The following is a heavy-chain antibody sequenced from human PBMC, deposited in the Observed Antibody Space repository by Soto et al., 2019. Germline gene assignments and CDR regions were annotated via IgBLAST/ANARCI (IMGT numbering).Heavy chain of an antibody. CDR3: ASPTKPLYYYYGMDV. V-gene: IGHV1-69*12. CDR2: IIPIFGTA. D-gene: IGHD1-1*01. Sequence: QVQLVQSGAEVKKPGSSVKVSCKASGGTFSSYAISWVRQAPGQGLEWMGGIIPIFGTANYAQKFQGRVTITADESTSTAYMEPSSLRSEDTAVYYCASPTKPLYYYYGMDVWDQGTTVTVSS. CDR1: GGTFSSYA. J-gene: IGHJ6*02.